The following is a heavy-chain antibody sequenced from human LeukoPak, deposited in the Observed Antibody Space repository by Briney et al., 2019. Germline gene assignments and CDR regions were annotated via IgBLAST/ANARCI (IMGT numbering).Heavy chain of an antibody. V-gene: IGHV3-20*01. CDR2: INWNGGST. J-gene: IGHJ5*02. CDR3: ARGGDSSGYYVWFDP. Sequence: GGSLRLSCAASGFTFDDYGMSWVRQAPGKGLEWVSGINWNGGSTGYADSVKGRFTISRDNAKNSVYLQMNSLRAEDTAVYHCARGGDSSGYYVWFDPWGQGTLVTVSS. D-gene: IGHD3-22*01. CDR1: GFTFDDYG.